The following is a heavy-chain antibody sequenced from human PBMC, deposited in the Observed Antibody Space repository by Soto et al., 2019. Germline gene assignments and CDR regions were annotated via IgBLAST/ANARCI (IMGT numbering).Heavy chain of an antibody. CDR3: ARGDTIHRRHGENWFDP. J-gene: IGHJ5*02. V-gene: IGHV4-30-2*01. Sequence: QLQLQESGSGLVKPSQTLSLTCAVSGGSISSGGYSWSWIRQPPGKGLEWIGYIYHSGSTYYNPSLKRRVTISVDRSKNEFTLKMSSVTAADTAVYYCARGDTIHRRHGENWFDPWGQGTLVTVSS. CDR2: IYHSGST. CDR1: GGSISSGGYS. D-gene: IGHD3-10*01.